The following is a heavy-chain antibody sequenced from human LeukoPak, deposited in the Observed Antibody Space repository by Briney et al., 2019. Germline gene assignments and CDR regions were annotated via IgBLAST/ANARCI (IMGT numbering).Heavy chain of an antibody. V-gene: IGHV3-7*01. CDR2: IKQDGSEK. D-gene: IGHD3-22*01. CDR1: GFTFSSYG. Sequence: GGSLRLSCAASGFTFSSYGMHWVRQAPGKGLEWVANIKQDGSEKYYVDSVKGRFTISRDNAKNSLYLQMNSLRAEDTAVYYCARELYDSSGYYFRLITSTNFDYWGQGTLVTVSS. CDR3: ARELYDSSGYYFRLITSTNFDY. J-gene: IGHJ4*02.